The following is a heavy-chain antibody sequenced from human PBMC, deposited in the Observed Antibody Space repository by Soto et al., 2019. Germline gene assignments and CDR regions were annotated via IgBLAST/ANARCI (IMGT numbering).Heavy chain of an antibody. CDR2: IYPGDSDT. CDR3: AKVGLGAPTFTDYYYHGLDV. J-gene: IGHJ6*02. Sequence: ESLKISGKGSGYSFTSYWIGWVRQMPGKGLEWMGIIYPGDSDTRYSPSFQGQVTISADKSISTAYLQWSSLRAEDTAIYYCAKVGLGAPTFTDYYYHGLDVWGQGTTVTVSS. D-gene: IGHD1-26*01. V-gene: IGHV5-51*01. CDR1: GYSFTSYW.